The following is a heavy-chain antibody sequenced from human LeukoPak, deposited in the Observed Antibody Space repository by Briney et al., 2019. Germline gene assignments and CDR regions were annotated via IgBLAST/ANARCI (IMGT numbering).Heavy chain of an antibody. CDR2: ISWDGGFT. Sequence: GGSLRLSCAASGFTFDDYTMHWVRQSPGKGLEWVSLISWDGGFTHYSDSVKGRFTMSRDNSKNSLYLQMNSLRTEDTALYYCTKDSVSAGSSFFEYWGQGTLVIVSS. J-gene: IGHJ4*02. CDR3: TKDSVSAGSSFFEY. CDR1: GFTFDDYT. D-gene: IGHD6-13*01. V-gene: IGHV3-43*01.